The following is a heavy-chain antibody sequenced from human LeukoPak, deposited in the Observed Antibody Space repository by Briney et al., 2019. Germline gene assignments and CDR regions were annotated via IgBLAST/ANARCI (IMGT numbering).Heavy chain of an antibody. CDR1: GGSFSGYY. CDR2: INHSGST. V-gene: IGHV4-34*01. Sequence: SETLSLTCAVYGGSFSGYYWSWIRQPPGKGLEWIGEINHSGSTNYNPSLKSRVTISVGTSKNQFSLKLSSVTAADTAVYYCARILTGYDYWGQGTLVTVSS. D-gene: IGHD3-9*01. CDR3: ARILTGYDY. J-gene: IGHJ4*02.